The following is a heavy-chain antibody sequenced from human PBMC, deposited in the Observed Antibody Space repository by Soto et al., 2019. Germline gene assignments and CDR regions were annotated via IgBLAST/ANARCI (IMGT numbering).Heavy chain of an antibody. D-gene: IGHD2-2*01. Sequence: GGSLRLSCAASGFTFSSYALTWVRQAPGKGLEWVSGISGSGDSTNYADSVKGRFTISRDNSENTVYLQMNSLRAEDTAVYYCAKRFCTSTTCLSLDFYYYIGVWGEGTTVTVSS. J-gene: IGHJ6*03. V-gene: IGHV3-23*01. CDR1: GFTFSSYA. CDR2: ISGSGDST. CDR3: AKRFCTSTTCLSLDFYYYIGV.